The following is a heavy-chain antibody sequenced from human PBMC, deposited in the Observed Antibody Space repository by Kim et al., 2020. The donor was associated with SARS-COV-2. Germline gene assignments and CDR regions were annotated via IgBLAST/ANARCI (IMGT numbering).Heavy chain of an antibody. CDR1: GFTFDDYA. Sequence: GGSLRLSCAASGFTFDDYAMHWVRQAPGKGLEWVSGISWNSGSIGYADSVKGRFTISRDNAKNSLYLQMNSLRAEDTALYYCAKDIGRWLQRDAFDIWGQGTMVTVSS. V-gene: IGHV3-9*01. J-gene: IGHJ3*02. D-gene: IGHD5-12*01. CDR2: ISWNSGSI. CDR3: AKDIGRWLQRDAFDI.